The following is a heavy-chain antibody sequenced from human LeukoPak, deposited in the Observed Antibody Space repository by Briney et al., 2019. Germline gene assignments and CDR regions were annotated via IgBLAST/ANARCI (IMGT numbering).Heavy chain of an antibody. CDR1: GFTFSNYW. V-gene: IGHV3-74*01. D-gene: IGHD7-27*01. CDR3: AREITSNGGRYFDC. Sequence: HPGGSLRLSCAASGFTFSNYWMHWVRHAPGKGLVWVSRINIDGSSTNYADSVKGRFTISRDNAKNTLYLQMNSLRAEDTAVYCCAREITSNGGRYFDCWGQGTLVTVSS. J-gene: IGHJ4*02. CDR2: INIDGSST.